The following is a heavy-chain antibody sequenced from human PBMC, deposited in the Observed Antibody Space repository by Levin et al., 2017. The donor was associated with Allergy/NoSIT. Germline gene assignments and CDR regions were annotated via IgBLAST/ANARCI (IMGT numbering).Heavy chain of an antibody. CDR1: GFIFDGYG. V-gene: IGHV3-33*01. Sequence: GGSLRLSCAASGFIFDGYGMHWVRQAPGKGLEWVAVIWYDGSEKYYADSVKGRFTISRDNSKNTLYLQMDSLRGEDTAMYYCARDRAVGSGYLNYGFHVWGQGTTGTVSS. D-gene: IGHD3-22*01. CDR2: IWYDGSEK. J-gene: IGHJ6*02. CDR3: ARDRAVGSGYLNYGFHV.